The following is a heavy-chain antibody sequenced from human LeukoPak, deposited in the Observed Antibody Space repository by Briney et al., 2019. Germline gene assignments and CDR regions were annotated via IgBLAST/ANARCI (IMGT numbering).Heavy chain of an antibody. D-gene: IGHD6-6*01. V-gene: IGHV3-7*03. CDR3: ARIGYSSSSFDY. J-gene: IGHJ4*02. Sequence: GGSLRLSCAASEFTFSRYWMSWVRQAPGKGLEWVANIKQDGSTKYYLDSVKGRLTVSRDNAKNSVFLQINSLRAEDTAIYYCARIGYSSSSFDYWGQGTLVTVSS. CDR1: EFTFSRYW. CDR2: IKQDGSTK.